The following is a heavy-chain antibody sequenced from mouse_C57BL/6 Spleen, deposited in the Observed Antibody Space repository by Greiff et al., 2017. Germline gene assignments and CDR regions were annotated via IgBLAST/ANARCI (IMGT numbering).Heavy chain of an antibody. CDR2: IWTGGGT. Sequence: QVQLQQSGPGLVAPSQSLSITCTVSGFSLTSYAISWVRQPPGKGLEWLGVIWTGGGTNYNSALKSRLSISKDNSKSQAFLKMNSLQTDDTARYYYASITYGSEGYFDYWGQGTTLTVSS. CDR3: ASITYGSEGYFDY. V-gene: IGHV2-9-1*01. J-gene: IGHJ2*01. D-gene: IGHD1-1*01. CDR1: GFSLTSYA.